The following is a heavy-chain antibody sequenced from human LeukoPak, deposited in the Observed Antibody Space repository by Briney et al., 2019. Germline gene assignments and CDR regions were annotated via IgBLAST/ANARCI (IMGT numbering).Heavy chain of an antibody. CDR3: ARDYVPSVHDSSGLDY. Sequence: GGSLRLSCAASRFTFSSYAMSWVRQAPGKGLEWVSAISGSGGSTYYADSVKGRFTISRDNSKNTLYLQMNSLRAEDTAVYYCARDYVPSVHDSSGLDYWGQGTLVTVSS. CDR1: RFTFSSYA. J-gene: IGHJ4*02. V-gene: IGHV3-23*01. D-gene: IGHD3-22*01. CDR2: ISGSGGST.